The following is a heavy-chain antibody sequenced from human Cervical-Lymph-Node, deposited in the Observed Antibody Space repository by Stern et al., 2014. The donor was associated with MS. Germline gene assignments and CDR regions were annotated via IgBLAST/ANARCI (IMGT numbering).Heavy chain of an antibody. D-gene: IGHD6-19*01. Sequence: QVQLVQSGGGVVQPGRSLRLSCAASGFTFSSYAMHWVRQAPGKGLEWVALISYDGSKKYYTDSVKGRFTISRDNSENTVYLQMNSLRAEDTAVYYCARVVAVAGTSFDFWGQGTPVTVSS. CDR2: ISYDGSKK. CDR3: ARVVAVAGTSFDF. CDR1: GFTFSSYA. J-gene: IGHJ4*02. V-gene: IGHV3-30-3*01.